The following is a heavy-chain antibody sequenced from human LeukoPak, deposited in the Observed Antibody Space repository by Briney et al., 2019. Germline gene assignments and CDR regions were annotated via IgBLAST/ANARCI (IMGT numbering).Heavy chain of an antibody. CDR1: GFTLSSYA. J-gene: IGHJ5*02. CDR3: ARRGGPTTQWFDP. Sequence: PGGSLTLSCAASGFTLSSYAMSWVRQAPGKGLEWVSVIYHNGDTYYADSVKGRFTTSRDNSKNTVYLRMNSLRAEDTALYYCARRGGPTTQWFDPWGQGTLVTVSS. V-gene: IGHV3-66*02. D-gene: IGHD1-26*01. CDR2: IYHNGDT.